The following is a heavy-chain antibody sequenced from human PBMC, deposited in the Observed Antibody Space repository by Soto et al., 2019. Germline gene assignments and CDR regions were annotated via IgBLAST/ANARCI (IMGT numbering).Heavy chain of an antibody. D-gene: IGHD3-3*01. V-gene: IGHV4-59*13. J-gene: IGHJ6*02. CDR3: ARGVYDYWSGYYAGSGLDV. CDR2: IYYSGNT. CDR1: GDSMSPFY. Sequence: QVPLQESGPGLVKPSETLSLTCTVSGDSMSPFYWNWIRLSPGKGLEWIGYIYYSGNTNYNPSLKSRVAISIDTSKNQFSLKLSSVTAADTAVYYCARGVYDYWSGYYAGSGLDVWGQGTTVTVSS.